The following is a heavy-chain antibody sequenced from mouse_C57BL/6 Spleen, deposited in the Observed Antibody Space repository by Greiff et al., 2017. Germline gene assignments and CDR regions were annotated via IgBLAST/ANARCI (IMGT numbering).Heavy chain of an antibody. V-gene: IGHV5-6*02. CDR1: GFTFSSYG. D-gene: IGHD3-2*02. CDR3: ARQRGTAQAHYYAMDY. Sequence: DVKLVESGGDLVKPGGSLKLSCAASGFTFSSYGMSWVRQTPDKRLEWVATISSGGSYTYSPDSVKGRFTISRDNAKNTLYLQMSSLKSEDTAMYYCARQRGTAQAHYYAMDYWGQGTSVTVSS. J-gene: IGHJ4*01. CDR2: ISSGGSYT.